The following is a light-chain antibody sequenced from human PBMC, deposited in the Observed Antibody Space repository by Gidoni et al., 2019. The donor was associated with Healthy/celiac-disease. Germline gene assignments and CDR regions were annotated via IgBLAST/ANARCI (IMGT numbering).Light chain of an antibody. CDR2: WAS. CDR3: QQYYNTPLT. V-gene: IGKV4-1*01. J-gene: IGKJ4*01. Sequence: DIVMTQSTDSLAVSLGERATINCKSSQSVLYSPNNKNYLAWYQQKPGQPPKLLIYWASTRESGVPDRFSGSGSGTDFTLTISSLQAEDVAVYYCQQYYNTPLTFGGGTKVEIK. CDR1: QSVLYSPNNKNY.